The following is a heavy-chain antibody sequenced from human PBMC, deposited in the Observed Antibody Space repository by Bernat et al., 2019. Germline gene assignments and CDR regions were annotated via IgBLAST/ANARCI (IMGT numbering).Heavy chain of an antibody. V-gene: IGHV3-7*01. D-gene: IGHD3-3*01. Sequence: EVQLVESGGGLVQPGGSLRLSCAASGFSFSSYWMSWVRQAPGKGLEWVANIKQDGSEKYDVDSRKGRVTITRDNTKNSLYLKMSSVRAEDTAVYYCAGDYDFWSDYYYYGMDVWGQGTTVTVSS. J-gene: IGHJ6*02. CDR2: IKQDGSEK. CDR3: AGDYDFWSDYYYYGMDV. CDR1: GFSFSSYW.